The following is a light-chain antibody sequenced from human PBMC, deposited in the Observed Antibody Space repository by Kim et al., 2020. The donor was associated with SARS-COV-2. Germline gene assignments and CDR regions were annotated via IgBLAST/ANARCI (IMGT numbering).Light chain of an antibody. J-gene: IGLJ2*01. Sequence: ASVKLTCTPSTEHSHYANAWHQQQHEKGPRYLLTLSSDGSHSKGDGLPGPFSIYSSGAERYLIISSLQSEDEADDYCQTWGTGSVVFGGGTQLTVL. CDR3: QTWGTGSVV. CDR2: LSSDGSH. V-gene: IGLV4-69*01. CDR1: TEHSHYA.